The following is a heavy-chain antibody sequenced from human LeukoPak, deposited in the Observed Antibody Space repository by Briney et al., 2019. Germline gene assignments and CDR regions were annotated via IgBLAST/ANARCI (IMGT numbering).Heavy chain of an antibody. Sequence: SETLSLTCTVSGGSISSYYWSWIRQPPGKGLEWIGYIYYSGSTDYNPSLKSRVTISVDTSKNQFSLKLSSVTAEDTAVYYCARDFFNNYDRGTWGQGTLVTVSS. J-gene: IGHJ5*02. V-gene: IGHV4-59*01. D-gene: IGHD3-22*01. CDR2: IYYSGST. CDR1: GGSISSYY. CDR3: ARDFFNNYDRGT.